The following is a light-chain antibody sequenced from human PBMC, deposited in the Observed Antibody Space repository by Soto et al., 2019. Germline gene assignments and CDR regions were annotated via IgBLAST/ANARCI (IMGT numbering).Light chain of an antibody. CDR1: QSISSY. CDR2: AAS. V-gene: IGKV1-39*01. CDR3: QQSYGTLIT. Sequence: IQMTQSPSCLSASVGDRVTITCPSSQSISSYLNCYQQTPGKAPKLLIYAASSLQSGVPSSFSGSGSGTDFTLTISSLQHEDFATYYCQQSYGTLITFGQGTRLEIK. J-gene: IGKJ5*01.